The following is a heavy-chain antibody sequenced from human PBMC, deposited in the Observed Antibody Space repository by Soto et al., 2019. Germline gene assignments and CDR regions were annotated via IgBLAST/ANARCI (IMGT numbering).Heavy chain of an antibody. D-gene: IGHD6-13*01. Sequence: EVQLLESGGGLVQPGGSLRLSCAASGFTFSSYAMSWVRQAPGKGLEWVSAISDSGGSTYYADSVKGRFTISRDNSKNTLYLQMNSLRAEDAAVYYCAKAPSSSGWPFDYWGQGTLVTVSS. V-gene: IGHV3-23*01. CDR2: ISDSGGST. J-gene: IGHJ4*02. CDR1: GFTFSSYA. CDR3: AKAPSSSGWPFDY.